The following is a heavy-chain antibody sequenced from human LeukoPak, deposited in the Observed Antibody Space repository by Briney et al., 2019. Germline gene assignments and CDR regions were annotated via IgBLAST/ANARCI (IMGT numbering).Heavy chain of an antibody. Sequence: GGSLRLSCAASGFTFRTDIMNWVRQAPGKGLEWVAVISKDESYIHYADSVKGRFTISRDISRNRLFLQMDSLRAEDTALYYCVRECDGFDVWGQGTMVSVSS. V-gene: IGHV3-30*04. CDR1: GFTFRTDI. J-gene: IGHJ3*01. CDR3: VRECDGFDV. CDR2: ISKDESYI.